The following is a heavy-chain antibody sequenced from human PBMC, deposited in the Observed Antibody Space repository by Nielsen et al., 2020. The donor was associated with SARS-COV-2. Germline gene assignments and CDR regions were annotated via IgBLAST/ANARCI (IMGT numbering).Heavy chain of an antibody. D-gene: IGHD6-6*01. Sequence: SETLSLTCTASGGSVDDHRYYWSWIRQHPGKGLEWIGYIYYSGSTYYNPSLKSRVTISVDTSKNQFSLKLSSVTAADTAVYYCARVRSSSSVYYYYYMDVWGKGTTVTVSS. J-gene: IGHJ6*03. CDR1: GGSVDDHRYY. V-gene: IGHV4-31*03. CDR2: IYYSGST. CDR3: ARVRSSSSVYYYYYMDV.